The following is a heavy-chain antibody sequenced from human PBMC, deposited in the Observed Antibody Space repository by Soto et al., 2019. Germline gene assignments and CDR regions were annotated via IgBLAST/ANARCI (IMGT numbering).Heavy chain of an antibody. D-gene: IGHD2-2*01. CDR1: GFPFSKSD. CDR2: IVVGSGNT. V-gene: IGHV1-58*01. Sequence: QMQLVQSGPEVKKPGTSVKVSCKASGFPFSKSDVQWVRQARGQRLEWIGGIVVGSGNTNYAQKFQERVTITRNKAKSTVYRELSGLRSEDTSVYYWAASYHCDYWYFYLWGRGTLVTVSP. J-gene: IGHJ2*01. CDR3: AASYHCDYWYFYL.